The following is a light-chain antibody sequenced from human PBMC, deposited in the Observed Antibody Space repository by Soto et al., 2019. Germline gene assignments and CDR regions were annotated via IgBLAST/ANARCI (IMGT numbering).Light chain of an antibody. J-gene: IGKJ5*01. CDR3: QQRSKWPIT. CDR2: GAS. CDR1: QSVTNSF. Sequence: EIVLAQSPGTLSLSPGERATLSCRASQSVTNSFLAWYQQKLGQAPRLIIYGASNRETGIPDKFSGSGSGTDFTLTISSLEPEDFEVYYCQQRSKWPITFGQGTRLEIK. V-gene: IGKV3D-20*02.